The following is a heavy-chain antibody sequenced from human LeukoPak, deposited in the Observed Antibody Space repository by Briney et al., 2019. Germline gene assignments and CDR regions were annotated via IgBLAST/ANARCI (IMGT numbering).Heavy chain of an antibody. CDR2: IYYSGTP. V-gene: IGHV4-59*08. Sequence: PSETLSLTCTVSGGSISSDYWSWIRQPPGKGLEWIGYIYYSGTPNYNPSLQSRVTISLDTSKNQFSLKLSSVTAADTAVYYCARHGYGDFKFDPWGQGTLVTVSS. CDR1: GGSISSDY. D-gene: IGHD4-17*01. J-gene: IGHJ5*02. CDR3: ARHGYGDFKFDP.